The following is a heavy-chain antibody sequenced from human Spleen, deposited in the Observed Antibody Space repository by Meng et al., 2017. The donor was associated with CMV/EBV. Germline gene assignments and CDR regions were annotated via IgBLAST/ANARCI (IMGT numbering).Heavy chain of an antibody. CDR1: GDSVSSNSAA. D-gene: IGHD3-3*01. J-gene: IGHJ4*02. V-gene: IGHV6-1*01. CDR3: ARVQRDFWSGYLAI. Sequence: QVQLQKPGPVMVKPPQTLSLTCAISGDSVSSNSAAWNWIRQSPSRGLEWLGRTYYRSKWYNDYAVSVKSRITINPDTSKNQFSLQLNSVTPEDTAVYYCARVQRDFWSGYLAIWGQGTLVTVSS. CDR2: TYYRSKWYN.